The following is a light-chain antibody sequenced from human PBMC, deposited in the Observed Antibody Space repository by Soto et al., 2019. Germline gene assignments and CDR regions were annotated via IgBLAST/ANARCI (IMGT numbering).Light chain of an antibody. V-gene: IGLV2-23*02. Sequence: QSALTQPASVSGSPGQSITISCTGTSSDVGSYNLVSWYQQHPDKAPKLMIYEVTKRPSGVSNRFSGSKSGNTASLTISGLQAEVEADYYCYSYAGSVTHYVFGAGTKLTVL. CDR2: EVT. J-gene: IGLJ1*01. CDR3: YSYAGSVTHYV. CDR1: SSDVGSYNL.